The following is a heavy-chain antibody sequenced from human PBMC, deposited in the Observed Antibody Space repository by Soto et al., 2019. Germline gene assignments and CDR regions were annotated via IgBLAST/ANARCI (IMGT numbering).Heavy chain of an antibody. Sequence: QVQLQESGPGLVKPSETLSLTCTVSGWSINTYYWSWIRQPPGKGLEWIGYIYYRANPNYNPSLKSRVTISHATSKNQFSLKLSSVTAADTAVYYCARHYGDGYDYVDYWGQGTLVTVSS. V-gene: IGHV4-59*08. CDR1: GWSINTYY. D-gene: IGHD5-12*01. CDR2: IYYRANP. CDR3: ARHYGDGYDYVDY. J-gene: IGHJ4*02.